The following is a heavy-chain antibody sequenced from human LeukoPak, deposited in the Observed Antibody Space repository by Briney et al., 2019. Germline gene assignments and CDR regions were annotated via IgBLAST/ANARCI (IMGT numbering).Heavy chain of an antibody. J-gene: IGHJ5*02. CDR2: INPNSGAT. CDR1: GYTFTSFY. Sequence: GASVTVSCTASGYTFTSFYMHWVRQAPGQGLEWMGGINPNSGATNYAQKFQGRVTMTRDTSISTAYMELSRLRSDDTAVYYCARAHLIAAAGYNWFDPWGQGTLVTVSS. CDR3: ARAHLIAAAGYNWFDP. V-gene: IGHV1-2*02. D-gene: IGHD6-13*01.